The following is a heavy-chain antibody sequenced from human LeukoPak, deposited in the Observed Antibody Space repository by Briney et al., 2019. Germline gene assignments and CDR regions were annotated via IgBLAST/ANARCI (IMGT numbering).Heavy chain of an antibody. J-gene: IGHJ4*02. D-gene: IGHD6-6*01. CDR1: GYTFTGYY. CDR2: INPSGGST. Sequence: ASVKVSCKASGYTFTGYYMHWVRQAPGQGLEWMGIINPSGGSTSYAQKFQGRVTMTRDMSTSTVYMELSSLRSEDTAVYYCARRSSSSGDDYWGQGTLVTVSS. V-gene: IGHV1-46*01. CDR3: ARRSSSSGDDY.